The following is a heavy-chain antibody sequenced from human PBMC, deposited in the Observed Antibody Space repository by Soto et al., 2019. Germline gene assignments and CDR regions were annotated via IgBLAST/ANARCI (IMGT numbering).Heavy chain of an antibody. CDR1: GFTFSSYG. V-gene: IGHV3-33*01. CDR2: IWYDGSNK. Sequence: GGSLRLSCAASGFTFSSYGMHWVRQAPGKGLEWVAVIWYDGSNKYYADSVKGRFTISRDNSKNTLYLQMNSLRAEDTAVYYCARESTSNWNDSFGYYYYYMDVWGKGTAVTVSS. D-gene: IGHD1-20*01. J-gene: IGHJ6*03. CDR3: ARESTSNWNDSFGYYYYYMDV.